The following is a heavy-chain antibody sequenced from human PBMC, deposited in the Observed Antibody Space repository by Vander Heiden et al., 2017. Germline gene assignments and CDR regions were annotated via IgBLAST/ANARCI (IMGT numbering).Heavy chain of an antibody. V-gene: IGHV3-21*01. Sequence: EVQPVESVGGLVKPVASLRLSCAPSGFTFISYSMNWVRQGPGKGLGWVSTISSSSSYIYYADSVKGRFTISRDNAKNSLYLQMNSLRAEDTAVYYWARDPDCSSTSSYPYYYYGMDVWGQGTTVTVSS. J-gene: IGHJ6*02. CDR3: ARDPDCSSTSSYPYYYYGMDV. D-gene: IGHD2-2*01. CDR2: ISSSSSYI. CDR1: GFTFISYS.